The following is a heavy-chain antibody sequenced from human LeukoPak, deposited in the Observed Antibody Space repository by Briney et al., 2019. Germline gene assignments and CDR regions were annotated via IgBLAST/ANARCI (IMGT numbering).Heavy chain of an antibody. Sequence: SETLSLTCTVSGGSISSYYWSWIRQPAGKGLEWIGRIYTSGSTNYNPSLKSRVTMSVDTSKNQFSLKLSSVTAADTAVYYCARGYRLYYDSSGYLDYWGQGTLVTASS. CDR2: IYTSGST. D-gene: IGHD3-22*01. CDR3: ARGYRLYYDSSGYLDY. V-gene: IGHV4-4*07. CDR1: GGSISSYY. J-gene: IGHJ4*02.